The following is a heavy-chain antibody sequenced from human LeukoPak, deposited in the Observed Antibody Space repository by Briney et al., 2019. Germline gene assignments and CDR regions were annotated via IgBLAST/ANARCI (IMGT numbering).Heavy chain of an antibody. J-gene: IGHJ4*02. V-gene: IGHV1-46*01. CDR2: IHPSDGDT. CDR3: ARQGVIPADY. D-gene: IGHD3-16*02. CDR1: GYTFTNFY. Sequence: ASVNVSCKASGYTFTNFYMHWVRQAPGQGLEWMGLIHPSDGDTKYAQEFQDRVTMTRDTSTSTVYMELSSLRSEDTAVYYCARQGVIPADYWGQGTLVTVSS.